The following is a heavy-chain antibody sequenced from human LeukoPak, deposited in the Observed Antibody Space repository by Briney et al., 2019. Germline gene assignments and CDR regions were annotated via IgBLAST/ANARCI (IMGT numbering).Heavy chain of an antibody. J-gene: IGHJ4*02. Sequence: GGSLRLSCAASGFTFSDHGMHWVRQAPGKGLEWVSYISGGRSTIYYADSVKGRFTISRDNAKNSLYLQMNSLRAEDTAMYYCARAATTMIVASDYWGQGTLVTVSS. CDR2: ISGGRSTI. CDR1: GFTFSDHG. CDR3: ARAATTMIVASDY. D-gene: IGHD3-22*01. V-gene: IGHV3-48*01.